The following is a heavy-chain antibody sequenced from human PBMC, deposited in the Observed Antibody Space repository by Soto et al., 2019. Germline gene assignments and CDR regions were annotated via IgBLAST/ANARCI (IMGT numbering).Heavy chain of an antibody. CDR3: ATLYSYGSLGFDY. D-gene: IGHD5-18*01. V-gene: IGHV1-18*01. CDR2: ISVYNGNT. Sequence: GASVKVSCKASGYTFTSYGITWVRQAPGQGLEWMGWISVYNGNTNYAQKFQGRVTMTRDTPTSTVYMELSSLRSEDTAVYYCATLYSYGSLGFDYWGQGTLVTVSS. J-gene: IGHJ4*02. CDR1: GYTFTSYG.